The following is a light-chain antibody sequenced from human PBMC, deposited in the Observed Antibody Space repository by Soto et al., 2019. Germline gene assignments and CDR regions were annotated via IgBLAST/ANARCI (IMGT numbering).Light chain of an antibody. CDR3: QRYHSALLT. CDR1: QDIRNY. Sequence: DIQMTQSPSSLYASVGDRVTMTCRASQDIRNYVAWYQQKPGEDPKLLIYAASTLQSGVPARFSGGGFGTDFTLTISSLRPEDVATYYCQRYHSALLTFGPGTKVDLK. CDR2: AAS. J-gene: IGKJ3*01. V-gene: IGKV1-27*01.